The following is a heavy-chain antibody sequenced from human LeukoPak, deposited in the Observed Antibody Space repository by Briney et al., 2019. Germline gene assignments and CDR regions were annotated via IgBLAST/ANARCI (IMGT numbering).Heavy chain of an antibody. CDR3: ARGLFGVVTKMAFDI. CDR1: GGSFSGYY. V-gene: IGHV4-34*01. J-gene: IGHJ3*02. CDR2: INHSGST. D-gene: IGHD3-3*01. Sequence: PSETLSLTCAVYGGSFSGYYWSWIRQPPGKGLEWIGEINHSGSTNYNPSLKSRVTISVDTSKNQFSLKLSSVTAADTAVYYCARGLFGVVTKMAFDIWGQGTMVTVSS.